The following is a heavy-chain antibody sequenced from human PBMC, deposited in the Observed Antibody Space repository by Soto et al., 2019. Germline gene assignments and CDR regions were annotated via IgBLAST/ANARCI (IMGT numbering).Heavy chain of an antibody. D-gene: IGHD1-1*01. CDR2: ISAHNGNT. J-gene: IGHJ4*02. V-gene: IGHV1-18*01. CDR1: GYGFTTYG. CDR3: ARGRYGDY. Sequence: QVHLMQSGAEVKKPGASVKVSCKGSGYGFTTYGITWVRQAPGQGLEWMAWISAHNGNTNYAQKLQGRVPVTRDTSTSTAYMELRSLRSDDTAVYYCARGRYGDYWGQGALVTVSS.